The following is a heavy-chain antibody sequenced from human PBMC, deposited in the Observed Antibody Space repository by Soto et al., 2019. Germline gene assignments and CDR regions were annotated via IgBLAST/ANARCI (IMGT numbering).Heavy chain of an antibody. CDR1: GYTFTSYD. CDR2: MNPNSGNT. J-gene: IGHJ4*02. Sequence: ASVKVSGKASGYTFTSYDINCVRRATGQGLEWMGWMNPNSGNTGYAQKFQGRVTMTRNTSISTAYMELSSLRSEDTAVYYCARSPVGATRTLYFDYWGQGTLVTVS. D-gene: IGHD1-26*01. CDR3: ARSPVGATRTLYFDY. V-gene: IGHV1-8*01.